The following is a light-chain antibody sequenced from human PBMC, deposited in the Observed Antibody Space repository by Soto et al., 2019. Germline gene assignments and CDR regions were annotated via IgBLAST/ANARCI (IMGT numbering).Light chain of an antibody. V-gene: IGLV2-14*01. CDR3: SSYTNINTRACV. CDR2: EVT. CDR1: NGDIGSYNR. J-gene: IGLJ1*01. Sequence: QSALTQPASVSGSPGQSITISCTGTNGDIGSYNRVSWYQQHPGKAPKPIIYEVTDRPSGVSNRFSGSKSGNTASLTISGLQAEDEAEYYCSSYTNINTRACVFGTGTKVTVL.